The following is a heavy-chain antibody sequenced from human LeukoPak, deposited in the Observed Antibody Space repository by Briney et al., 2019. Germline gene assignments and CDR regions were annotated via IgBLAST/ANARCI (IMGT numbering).Heavy chain of an antibody. CDR2: ISGRGDST. D-gene: IGHD2-2*01. CDR1: GFTFSGSA. J-gene: IGHJ4*02. Sequence: PGGSLRLSCAASGFTFSGSAMHWVRQAPGKGLEWVSAISGRGDSTYYADSVKGRFTISRDNSKNTLSLQMSSLRPEDTAVYYCAKSDCTYITCYVLDYWGQGTLVTVSS. V-gene: IGHV3-23*01. CDR3: AKSDCTYITCYVLDY.